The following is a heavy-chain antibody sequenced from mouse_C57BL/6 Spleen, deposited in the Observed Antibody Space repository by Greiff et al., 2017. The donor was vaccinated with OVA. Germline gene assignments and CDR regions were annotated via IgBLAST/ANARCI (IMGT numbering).Heavy chain of an antibody. CDR3: ARPPMITRHWYFDV. Sequence: EVQLQESGGDLVKPGGSLKLSCAASGFTFSSYGMSWVRQTPDKRLEWVATISSGGSYTYYPDSVKGRFTISRDNAKNTLYRQMSSLKSEDTAMYYCARPPMITRHWYFDVWGTGTTVTVSS. D-gene: IGHD2-4*01. J-gene: IGHJ1*03. V-gene: IGHV5-6*01. CDR2: ISSGGSYT. CDR1: GFTFSSYG.